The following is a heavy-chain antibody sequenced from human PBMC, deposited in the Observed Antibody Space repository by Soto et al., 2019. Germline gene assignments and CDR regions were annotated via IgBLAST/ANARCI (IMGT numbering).Heavy chain of an antibody. CDR2: VYNSGST. CDR3: ARYRREAVAGYTLDN. CDR1: GGSISSNY. J-gene: IGHJ4*02. D-gene: IGHD6-13*01. V-gene: IGHV4-4*09. Sequence: XGTLALTCTVSGGSISSNYWTWIRQPPGKGLEWIGYVYNSGSTNYNPSLKSRVTISEDTSKSQFSLKVNSMTAADTAVYYCARYRREAVAGYTLDNWGQGILVTVSS.